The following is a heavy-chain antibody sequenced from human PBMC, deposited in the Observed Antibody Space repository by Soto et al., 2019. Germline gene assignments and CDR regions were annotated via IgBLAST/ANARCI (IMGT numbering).Heavy chain of an antibody. V-gene: IGHV3-33*06. CDR1: GFTFSSYG. J-gene: IGHJ4*02. D-gene: IGHD2-15*01. Sequence: PGGSLRLSCAASGFTFSSYGMHWVRQAPGKGLEWVAVIWYDGSNKYYADSVKGRFTISRDNSKNTLYLQMNSLRAEDTAVYYCAKEMAVVVAATPDYWGQGTLVTVSS. CDR3: AKEMAVVVAATPDY. CDR2: IWYDGSNK.